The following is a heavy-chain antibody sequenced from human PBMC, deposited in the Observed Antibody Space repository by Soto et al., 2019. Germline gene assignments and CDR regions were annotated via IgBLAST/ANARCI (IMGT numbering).Heavy chain of an antibody. Sequence: EVQLLESGGGLVQPGGSLRLSCAASGFTFSSYAMSWVRQAPGKGLEWVSAISGSGGSTYYADSVKGRFTISRDNSKNTLYLQMNSLRTEDTGVYYCAKYDFWSGYTDYWGQRTLVTVSS. V-gene: IGHV3-23*01. CDR1: GFTFSSYA. CDR2: ISGSGGST. D-gene: IGHD3-3*01. CDR3: AKYDFWSGYTDY. J-gene: IGHJ4*02.